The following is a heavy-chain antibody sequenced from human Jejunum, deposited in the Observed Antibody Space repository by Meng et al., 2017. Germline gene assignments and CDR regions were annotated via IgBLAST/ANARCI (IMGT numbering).Heavy chain of an antibody. V-gene: IGHV1-2*06. Sequence: QLQLVQSGAEVKKPGASVKVSCKASGYTFTGYYMHWVRQAPGQGLEWMGRINPDSGGTNFAQKFQGRVTMTRDTSISTAYMELSRLTSDDTAVYYCARAPDYSDNWFDPWGQGTLVTVSS. CDR2: INPDSGGT. J-gene: IGHJ5*02. D-gene: IGHD2-15*01. CDR1: GYTFTGYY. CDR3: ARAPDYSDNWFDP.